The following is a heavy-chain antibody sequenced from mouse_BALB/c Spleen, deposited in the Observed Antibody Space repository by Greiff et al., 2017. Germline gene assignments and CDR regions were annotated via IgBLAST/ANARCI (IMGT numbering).Heavy chain of an antibody. J-gene: IGHJ3*01. Sequence: EVQRVESGGGLVKPGGSLKLSCAASGFTFSDYYMYWVRQTPEKRLEWVATISDGGSYTYYPDSVKGRFTISRDNAKNNLYLQMSSLKSEDTAMYYCARDPYGNYVGWFAYWGQGTLVTVSA. D-gene: IGHD2-1*01. V-gene: IGHV5-4*02. CDR2: ISDGGSYT. CDR3: ARDPYGNYVGWFAY. CDR1: GFTFSDYY.